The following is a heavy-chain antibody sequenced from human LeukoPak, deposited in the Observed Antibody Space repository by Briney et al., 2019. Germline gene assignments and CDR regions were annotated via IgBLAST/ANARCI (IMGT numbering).Heavy chain of an antibody. V-gene: IGHV4-59*12. D-gene: IGHD3-10*01. CDR3: AREGLNMVRGVIPKEAWGWFDP. Sequence: SETLSLTCTVSGGSINSYYWSWIRQPPGKGLEWIGYIYYSGSTNYNPSLKSRVTISVDTSKNQFSLKLSSVTAADTAVYYCAREGLNMVRGVIPKEAWGWFDPWGQGTLVTVSS. CDR1: GGSINSYY. J-gene: IGHJ5*02. CDR2: IYYSGST.